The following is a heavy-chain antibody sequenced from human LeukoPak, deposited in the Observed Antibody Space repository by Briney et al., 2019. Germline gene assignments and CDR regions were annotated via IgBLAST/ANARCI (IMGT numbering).Heavy chain of an antibody. V-gene: IGHV3-11*01. Sequence: GGSLRLSCAASGFTFSDYYMSWIRQAPGKGLEWVSHISRSGSTRYYADSLKGRFTISRGNAKNSLYLQMNSLRAEDTAVYYCARTAYYYDSSGYDDAFDIWGQGTMVTVSS. J-gene: IGHJ3*02. D-gene: IGHD3-22*01. CDR2: ISRSGSTR. CDR1: GFTFSDYY. CDR3: ARTAYYYDSSGYDDAFDI.